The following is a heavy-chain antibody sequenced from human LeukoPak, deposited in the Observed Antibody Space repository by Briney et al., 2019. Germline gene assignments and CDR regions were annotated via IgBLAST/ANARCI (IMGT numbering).Heavy chain of an antibody. CDR3: ARDLQTFGVVTNDNWFDP. D-gene: IGHD3-3*01. CDR1: GYTFTSYG. Sequence: ASVKVSCKASGYTFTSYGISWVRQAPGQGLEWMGWISAYNGNTNYAQKLQGRVTMTTGTSTSTAYMELRSLRSDDTAVYYCARDLQTFGVVTNDNWFDPWGQGTLVTVSS. J-gene: IGHJ5*02. V-gene: IGHV1-18*01. CDR2: ISAYNGNT.